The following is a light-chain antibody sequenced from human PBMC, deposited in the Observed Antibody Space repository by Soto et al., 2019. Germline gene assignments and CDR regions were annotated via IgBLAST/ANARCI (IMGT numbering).Light chain of an antibody. Sequence: EIVMTQSPATLSVSPGERAALSCRASQSVRSNLAWYQQKPGQAPSLLIYGASTRATGIPARFSGSGSGTEFTLTISSLQSEDFAVYYCQQYDKWPQTFGQGTRLEIK. CDR3: QQYDKWPQT. CDR2: GAS. V-gene: IGKV3-15*01. J-gene: IGKJ5*01. CDR1: QSVRSN.